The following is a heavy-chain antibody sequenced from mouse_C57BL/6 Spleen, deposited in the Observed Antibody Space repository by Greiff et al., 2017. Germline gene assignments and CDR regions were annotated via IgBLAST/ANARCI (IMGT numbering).Heavy chain of an antibody. V-gene: IGHV5-17*01. Sequence: EVKLVESGGGLVKPGGSLKLSCAASGFTFSDYGMHWVRQTPEKGLEWVAYISSGSSTIYYADTVKGRFTISRDNAKNTLFLHMTSLRSEDAAMYYCASPGITTVVADYWGQGTTLTVSS. D-gene: IGHD1-1*01. J-gene: IGHJ2*01. CDR2: ISSGSSTI. CDR1: GFTFSDYG. CDR3: ASPGITTVVADY.